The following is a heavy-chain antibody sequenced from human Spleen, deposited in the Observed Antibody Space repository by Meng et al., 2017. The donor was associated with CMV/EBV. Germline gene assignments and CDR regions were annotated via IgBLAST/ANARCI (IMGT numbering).Heavy chain of an antibody. CDR2: IYPGDSET. CDR3: ARRPYSSSGMDV. CDR1: GYAFTTYW. Sequence: GESLKISCKGFGYAFTTYWIGWVRQMPGKGLEWMGIIYPGDSETRYSPSFQGQVIISADKSISTAYLQWSSLKASDTAMYYCARRPYSSSGMDVWGQGTTVTVSS. V-gene: IGHV5-51*01. D-gene: IGHD6-13*01. J-gene: IGHJ6*02.